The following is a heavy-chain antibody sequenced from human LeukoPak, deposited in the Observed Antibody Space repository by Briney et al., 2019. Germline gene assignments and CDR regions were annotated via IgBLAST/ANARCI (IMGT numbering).Heavy chain of an antibody. CDR3: AIDHGDSDY. V-gene: IGHV3-11*04. Sequence: GGSLRLSCAASGFTVSSNYMSWVRQAPGKGLEWVSYISSSGSTMFFADSVKGRFTISRDNANYSLYLQMNSLRAEDTAVYYCAIDHGDSDYWGQGTLVTVSS. D-gene: IGHD4-17*01. J-gene: IGHJ4*02. CDR1: GFTVSSNY. CDR2: ISSSGSTM.